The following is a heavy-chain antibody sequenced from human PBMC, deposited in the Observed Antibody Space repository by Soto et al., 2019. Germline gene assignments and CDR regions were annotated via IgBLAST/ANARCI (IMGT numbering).Heavy chain of an antibody. D-gene: IGHD6-13*01. CDR1: GGSISSSSYY. V-gene: IGHV4-39*01. CDR2: IYYSGST. CDR3: ASHGHIAAAGPGWFDP. Sequence: QLQLQESGPGLVKPSETLSLTCTVSGGSISSSSYYWGWIRQPPGKGLEWIGSIYYSGSTYYNPSRQRRVTISVDTSKNQFSLKLSSVTAADTAVYYCASHGHIAAAGPGWFDPWGQGTLVTVSS. J-gene: IGHJ5*02.